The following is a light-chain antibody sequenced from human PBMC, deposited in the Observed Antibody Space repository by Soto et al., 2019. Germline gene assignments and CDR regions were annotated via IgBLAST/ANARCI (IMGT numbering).Light chain of an antibody. CDR3: QQYDSTPPT. CDR2: GAS. V-gene: IGKV3-20*01. Sequence: EIVLTQSPGPLSLSPGERATLSCRASQSVNSNYLAWYQRKPGQAPRLLIYGASNSATDIPYRFSASGSGTDFNLTITRLEAEDWAVDYCQQYDSTPPTFGKGTKVEVK. J-gene: IGKJ1*01. CDR1: QSVNSNY.